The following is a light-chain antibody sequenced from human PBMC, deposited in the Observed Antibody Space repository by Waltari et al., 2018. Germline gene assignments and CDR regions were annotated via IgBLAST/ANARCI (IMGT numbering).Light chain of an antibody. Sequence: QLVLTQSPSASASLGASVKLTCTLSSGPSTNVIAWHQNRPEKGPRYLMKVNSDGSHNKGDEIPDRFSGSSSGAERYLTISSLQSEDEADYYCQTGGHGTWVFGGGTKLTVL. CDR1: SGPSTNV. CDR2: VNSDGSH. J-gene: IGLJ3*02. CDR3: QTGGHGTWV. V-gene: IGLV4-69*01.